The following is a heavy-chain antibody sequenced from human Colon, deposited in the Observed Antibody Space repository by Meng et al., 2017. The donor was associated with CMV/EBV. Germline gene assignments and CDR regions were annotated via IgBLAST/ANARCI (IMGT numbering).Heavy chain of an antibody. Sequence: GESLKISCAASGFTFSNNYMDWVRQAPGKGLVWVSRLKSDGSSTTYADSVKGRFTISRDNAKNTLYLQMNSLRGEDTAEYYCARDNYYGMDVWGQGTTVTVSS. V-gene: IGHV3-74*01. CDR3: ARDNYYGMDV. CDR1: GFTFSNNY. CDR2: LKSDGSST. J-gene: IGHJ6*02.